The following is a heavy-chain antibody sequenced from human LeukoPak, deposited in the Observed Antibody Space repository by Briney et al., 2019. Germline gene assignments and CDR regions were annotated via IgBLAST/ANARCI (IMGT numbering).Heavy chain of an antibody. D-gene: IGHD3-3*01. Sequence: GRSLRLSCAASGFTFSSYAMSWVRQAPGKGLEWVSAISGSGGSTYYADSVKGRFTISRDNSKNTLYLQMNSLRAEDTAVYYCAKLFYSDFWSGYPDYWGQGTLVTVSS. V-gene: IGHV3-23*01. J-gene: IGHJ4*02. CDR3: AKLFYSDFWSGYPDY. CDR2: ISGSGGST. CDR1: GFTFSSYA.